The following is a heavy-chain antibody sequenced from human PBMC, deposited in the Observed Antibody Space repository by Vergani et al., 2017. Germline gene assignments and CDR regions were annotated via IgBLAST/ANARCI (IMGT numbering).Heavy chain of an antibody. CDR3: VKDAVSYESFFDS. V-gene: IGHV3-23*01. D-gene: IGHD1-26*01. CDR1: GFTFSTYA. J-gene: IGHJ4*02. Sequence: EVQLLESGGSLKQPGGSVRLSCAASGFTFSTYAMHWVGQAPGKGLEWVSALTGGGGSTYYADYFKGRFIISRDNSRDTLYLQMNSLRPEDTATYYCVKDAVSYESFFDSWGQGTLVTVSS. CDR2: LTGGGGST.